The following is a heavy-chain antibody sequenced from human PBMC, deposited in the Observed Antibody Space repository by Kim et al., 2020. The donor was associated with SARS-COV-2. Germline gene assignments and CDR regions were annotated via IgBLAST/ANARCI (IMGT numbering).Heavy chain of an antibody. D-gene: IGHD3-10*01. Sequence: GGSLRLSCAASEFTFSSYAMSWVRQAPRKGLEWVSTISGSGGSTYYANSVKGRFTISRDNSKNTLYLQMSSLRVEDTAVYYCAKFYYGSGSYRVFDPWGQGTLVTVSS. CDR2: ISGSGGST. CDR1: EFTFSSYA. J-gene: IGHJ5*02. CDR3: AKFYYGSGSYRVFDP. V-gene: IGHV3-23*01.